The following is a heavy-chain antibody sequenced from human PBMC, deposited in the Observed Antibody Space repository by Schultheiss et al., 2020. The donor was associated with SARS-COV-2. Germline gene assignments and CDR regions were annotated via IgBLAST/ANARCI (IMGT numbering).Heavy chain of an antibody. CDR2: INHSGST. CDR3: ARDSGSGSYYNVGGWFDP. D-gene: IGHD3-10*01. V-gene: IGHV4-34*01. Sequence: SETLSLTCAVYGGSFSGYYWSWIRQPPGKGLEWIGEINHSGSTNYNPSLKSRVTISVDTSKNQFSLKLSSVTAADTAVYYCARDSGSGSYYNVGGWFDPWGQGTLVTVSS. J-gene: IGHJ5*02. CDR1: GGSFSGYY.